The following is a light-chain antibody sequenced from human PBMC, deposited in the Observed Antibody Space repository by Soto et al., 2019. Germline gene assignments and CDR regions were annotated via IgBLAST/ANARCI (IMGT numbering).Light chain of an antibody. Sequence: EIVLTQSPAPLSVSPGERATLSCRASQSVSSNLAWYQQKPGQAPRLLIYGASSRAPGIPARFSGSVSGTEFTLTISRLQSEDFAVYYCQHYNNLPLTFGGGAKVEIK. CDR1: QSVSSN. V-gene: IGKV3-15*01. J-gene: IGKJ4*01. CDR3: QHYNNLPLT. CDR2: GAS.